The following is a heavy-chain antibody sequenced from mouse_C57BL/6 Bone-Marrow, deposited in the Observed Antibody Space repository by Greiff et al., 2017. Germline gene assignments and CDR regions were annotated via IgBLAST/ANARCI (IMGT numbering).Heavy chain of an antibody. CDR3: ASSMTTVVAKAPYWYFYV. CDR1: GYTFTSYW. Sequence: QVQLKQPGAELVKPGASVKLSCKASGYTFTSYWMHWVKQRPGRGLEWIGRIDPTSGGTKYNEKFKSKATLTVDKPSSTAYMQLSSLTSEDSAVYYCASSMTTVVAKAPYWYFYVWGTGTTVTVSS. J-gene: IGHJ1*03. D-gene: IGHD1-1*01. CDR2: IDPTSGGT. V-gene: IGHV1-72*01.